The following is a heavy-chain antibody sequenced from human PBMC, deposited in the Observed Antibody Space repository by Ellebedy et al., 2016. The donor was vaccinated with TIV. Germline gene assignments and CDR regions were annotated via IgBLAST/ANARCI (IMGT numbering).Heavy chain of an antibody. CDR1: IYSFMNYG. J-gene: IGHJ4*02. Sequence: ASVKVSXXASIYSFMNYGISWVRQAPGQGLEWMGWSSTYTANTNYAQKLQGRVTITTDTSTSTAYMELRSLRSDDTAIYYCTTIDYWGQGTLVTVSS. CDR2: SSTYTANT. CDR3: TTIDY. V-gene: IGHV1-18*01.